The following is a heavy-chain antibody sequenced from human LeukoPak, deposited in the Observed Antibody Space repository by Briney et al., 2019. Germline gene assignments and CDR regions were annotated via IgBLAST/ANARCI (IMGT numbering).Heavy chain of an antibody. D-gene: IGHD3-22*01. Sequence: GRSLRLSCAASGFTFSSYGMHWVRQAPGKGLEWVAVISYDGSNKYYADSVKGRFTISRDNSKNTLYLQMNSLRAEDTAVYYCAKVATDYYDSSGYYTLQHWGQGTLVTVSS. J-gene: IGHJ1*01. CDR1: GFTFSSYG. V-gene: IGHV3-30*18. CDR2: ISYDGSNK. CDR3: AKVATDYYDSSGYYTLQH.